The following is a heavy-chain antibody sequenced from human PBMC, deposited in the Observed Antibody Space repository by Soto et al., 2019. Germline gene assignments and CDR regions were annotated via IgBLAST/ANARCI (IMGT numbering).Heavy chain of an antibody. CDR1: GFSISSGHY. Sequence: SETLSLTGVVSGFSISSGHYWGWIRQPPGKGLEWVASVYHSGSTSYNPSLNSRVSMSVDTSKNQFSLNLTSVTATDTAVYYCVRDRRWELRGFDPWGQGILVTVSS. J-gene: IGHJ5*02. CDR3: VRDRRWELRGFDP. D-gene: IGHD1-26*01. V-gene: IGHV4-38-2*02. CDR2: VYHSGST.